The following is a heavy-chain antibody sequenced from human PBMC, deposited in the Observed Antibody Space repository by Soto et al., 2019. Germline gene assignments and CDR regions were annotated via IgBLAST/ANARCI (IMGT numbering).Heavy chain of an antibody. V-gene: IGHV4-31*03. CDR3: ARDHKGFNKAFDI. CDR2: VYSSGRT. J-gene: IGHJ3*02. Sequence: QLQLQESGPGLVRPSQTLSLTCSVSGGSITSGGYYWGWIRQLPEKGLDWVADVYSSGRTYYNPSLQSRLSISLDTSKNQFSLILRSVTAADTAVYYCARDHKGFNKAFDIWGQGAMVTVSS. CDR1: GGSITSGGYY.